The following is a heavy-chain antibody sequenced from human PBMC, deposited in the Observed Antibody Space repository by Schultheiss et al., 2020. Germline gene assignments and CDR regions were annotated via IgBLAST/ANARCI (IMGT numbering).Heavy chain of an antibody. V-gene: IGHV3-7*03. D-gene: IGHD2-8*02. Sequence: GGSLRLSCAASGFTFSSYWMSWVRQAPGKGLEWVANIKQDGSEKYYVDSVKGRFTISRDDSKNTLYLQMDSLRDGDTAVYYCAGGGEAAWEVLAYWGQGTLVTVSS. CDR2: IKQDGSEK. CDR1: GFTFSSYW. J-gene: IGHJ4*02. CDR3: AGGGEAAWEVLAY.